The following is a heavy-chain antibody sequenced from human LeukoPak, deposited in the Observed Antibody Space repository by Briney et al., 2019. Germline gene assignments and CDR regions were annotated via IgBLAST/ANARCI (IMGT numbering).Heavy chain of an antibody. CDR2: IYPGDSDT. CDR3: ARLGADAFYPAPMDY. D-gene: IGHD3-16*01. CDR1: GYSFTSYW. Sequence: GESLKISCKGSGYSFTSYWIGWVRQMPGKGLEWMGIIYPGDSDTRYSPSFQGQVTISADKSISTAYLQWSSLKASDTAMYYCARLGADAFYPAPMDYWGQGTLVTVSS. J-gene: IGHJ4*02. V-gene: IGHV5-51*01.